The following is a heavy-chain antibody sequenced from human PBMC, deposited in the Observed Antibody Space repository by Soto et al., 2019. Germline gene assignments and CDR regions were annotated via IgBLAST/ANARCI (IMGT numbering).Heavy chain of an antibody. Sequence: SETLSLTCAVYGGSFSGYYWSWIRQPPGKGLEWIGEINHSGSTNYNPSLKSRVTISVDTSKNQFSLKLSSVTAADTAVYYCARGLCSGGSCYYYYYYYYMDVWGKGTTVTVSS. D-gene: IGHD2-15*01. CDR2: INHSGST. CDR1: GGSFSGYY. V-gene: IGHV4-34*01. CDR3: ARGLCSGGSCYYYYYYYYMDV. J-gene: IGHJ6*03.